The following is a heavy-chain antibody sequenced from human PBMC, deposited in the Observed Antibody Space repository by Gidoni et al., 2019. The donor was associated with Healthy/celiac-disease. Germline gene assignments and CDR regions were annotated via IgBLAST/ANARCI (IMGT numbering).Heavy chain of an antibody. CDR2: IYYSGST. Sequence: QVQLQESGPGLVKPSETLSLTCTASGGSISSYYWSWIRQPPGKGLEWIGYIYYSGSTNYNPSLKSRVTISVDTSKNQFSLKLSSVTAADTAVYYCARQVYMVRGRTLFDYWGQGTLVTVSS. D-gene: IGHD3-10*01. J-gene: IGHJ4*02. V-gene: IGHV4-59*01. CDR1: GGSISSYY. CDR3: ARQVYMVRGRTLFDY.